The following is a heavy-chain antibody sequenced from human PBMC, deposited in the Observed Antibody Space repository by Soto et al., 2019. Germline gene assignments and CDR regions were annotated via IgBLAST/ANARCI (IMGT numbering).Heavy chain of an antibody. V-gene: IGHV3-73*01. D-gene: IGHD6-13*01. CDR1: GFNFNVSG. CDR3: PRTDLTSSNWFPWFGT. J-gene: IGHJ5*02. Sequence: PEGSLRLSCAPSGFNFNVSGVHWVRQASGKGLEQDGNIRSKSNNSETGKAESLKGRFTITRDDSKNTAYLQRNSVRGEDTAVYYCPRTDLTSSNWFPWFGTWGQGALVTVSS. CDR2: IRSKSNNSET.